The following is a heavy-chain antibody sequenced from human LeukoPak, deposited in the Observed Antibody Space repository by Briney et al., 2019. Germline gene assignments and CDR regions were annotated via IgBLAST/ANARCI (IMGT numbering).Heavy chain of an antibody. D-gene: IGHD6-13*01. CDR2: IYSGGST. Sequence: GGSLRLSCAASGVTVSNNYMNWVRQAPGKGLEWVSLIYSGGSTYYADSVKGRFTISRDNSKNTLYLQMNGLRAEDTAVYCCARDPPAVATNTYGWGQGTLVTVSS. CDR1: GVTVSNNY. J-gene: IGHJ4*02. CDR3: ARDPPAVATNTYG. V-gene: IGHV3-66*01.